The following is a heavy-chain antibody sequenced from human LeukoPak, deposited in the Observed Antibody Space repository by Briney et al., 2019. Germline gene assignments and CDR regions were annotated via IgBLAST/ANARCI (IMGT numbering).Heavy chain of an antibody. CDR3: AREFGYYLDY. CDR2: MYTGGST. V-gene: IGHV3-53*01. Sequence: TGGSLRLSCAASGFTFRSYWMRWVRQAPGKGLEWVSVMYTGGSTYYADSVKGRFTISRDNSKNTLDLQMNSLRAEDTAVYYCAREFGYYLDYWGQGILVTVSS. J-gene: IGHJ4*02. D-gene: IGHD3-22*01. CDR1: GFTFRSYW.